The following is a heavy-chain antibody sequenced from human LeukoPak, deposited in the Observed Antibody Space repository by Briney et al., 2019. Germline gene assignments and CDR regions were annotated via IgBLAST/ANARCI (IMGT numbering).Heavy chain of an antibody. V-gene: IGHV5-51*01. D-gene: IGHD3-9*01. CDR1: GYSFTSYW. J-gene: IGHJ4*02. CDR3: ARLIGSKVAGYSFFDY. Sequence: GESLKISCKGSGYSFTSYWIGWVRQMPGKGLEWMGIIYPGDSDTRYSPSFQGQVTISADKSISTAYLQWSSLKASDTAMYYCARLIGSKVAGYSFFDYWGQGTLVTVSS. CDR2: IYPGDSDT.